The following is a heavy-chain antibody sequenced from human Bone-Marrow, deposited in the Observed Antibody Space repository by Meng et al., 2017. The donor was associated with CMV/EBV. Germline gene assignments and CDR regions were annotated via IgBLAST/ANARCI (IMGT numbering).Heavy chain of an antibody. D-gene: IGHD2-21*01. CDR2: INPNSGGT. J-gene: IGHJ6*02. V-gene: IGHV1-2*02. Sequence: ASVKVSCKASGYTFTGYYMHWVRQAPGQGLEWLGWINPNSGGTNYVQKFQGRVTITADKSTSTAYMELSSLRSEDTAVYYCARDYCGGDCSRDYYGMDVWGQGTTVTVSS. CDR3: ARDYCGGDCSRDYYGMDV. CDR1: GYTFTGYY.